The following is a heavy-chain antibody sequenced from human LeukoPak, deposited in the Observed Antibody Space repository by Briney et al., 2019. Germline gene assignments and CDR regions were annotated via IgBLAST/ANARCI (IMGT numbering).Heavy chain of an antibody. D-gene: IGHD1-26*01. CDR3: ARVAYSGTYLDAFDI. CDR1: GFTFSNFA. J-gene: IGHJ3*02. V-gene: IGHV3-48*03. Sequence: GGSLRLSCAASGFTFSNFAMTWVRQAPGKGLEWVSYISSSGYTIYYADSAKGGFTISRDNAKSSLYLEMNSLRAEDTAVYYCARVAYSGTYLDAFDIWGQGTMVTVSS. CDR2: ISSSGYTI.